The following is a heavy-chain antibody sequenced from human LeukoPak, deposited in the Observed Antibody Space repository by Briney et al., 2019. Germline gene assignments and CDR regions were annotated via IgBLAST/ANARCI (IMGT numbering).Heavy chain of an antibody. V-gene: IGHV1-8*01. CDR3: ARGRGYSYGYSDS. J-gene: IGHJ4*02. D-gene: IGHD5-18*01. CDR2: TNPNSGNT. CDR1: GYTFISYD. Sequence: GASVKVSCKASGYTFISYDINWVRQATGQGLEWMGWTNPNSGNTGYAQKFQGRVTMTRKTSISTAYMELSGLRPEDTAVYYCARGRGYSYGYSDSWGQGTLVTVSS.